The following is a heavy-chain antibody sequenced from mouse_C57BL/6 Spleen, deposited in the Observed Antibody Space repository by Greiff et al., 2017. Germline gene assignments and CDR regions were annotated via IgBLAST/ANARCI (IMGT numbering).Heavy chain of an antibody. CDR2: INPGSGGT. CDR3: ARRMDYDYAMDY. V-gene: IGHV1-54*01. Sequence: VKLQESGAELVRPGTSVKVSCKASGYAFTNYLIEWVKQRPGQGLEWIGVINPGSGGTNYNEKFKGKATLTADKSSSTAYMQLSSLTSEDSAVYFCARRMDYDYAMDYWGQGTSVTVSS. D-gene: IGHD2-4*01. CDR1: GYAFTNYL. J-gene: IGHJ4*01.